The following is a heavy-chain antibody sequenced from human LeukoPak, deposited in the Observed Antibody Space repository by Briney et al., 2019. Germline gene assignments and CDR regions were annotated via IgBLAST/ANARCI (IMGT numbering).Heavy chain of an antibody. CDR3: ASLIAAADYYYYYGMDV. Sequence: PSETLSLTCAVSGGSISSSSYYWGWIRQPPGKGLEWVANIKQDGSEKYYVDSVKGRFTISRDNAKNSLYLQMNSLRAEDTAVYYCASLIAAADYYYYYGMDVWGQGTTVTVSS. J-gene: IGHJ6*02. CDR1: GGSISSSSYY. D-gene: IGHD6-13*01. V-gene: IGHV3-7*01. CDR2: IKQDGSEK.